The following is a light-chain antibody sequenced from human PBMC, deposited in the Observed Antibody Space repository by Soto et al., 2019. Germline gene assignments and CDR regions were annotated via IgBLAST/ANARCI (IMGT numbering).Light chain of an antibody. J-gene: IGLJ1*01. CDR1: SSDVGGYNY. V-gene: IGLV2-14*01. CDR2: DVS. CDR3: CSYATGSVYV. Sequence: QSALTQPASVSGSPGQSITISCTGTSSDVGGYNYVSWYQQHPGKVPKLMMFDVSNRPSGVSNRFSASKSGNTASLTISGLQAEDEADYFCCSYATGSVYVFGTGTKLTVL.